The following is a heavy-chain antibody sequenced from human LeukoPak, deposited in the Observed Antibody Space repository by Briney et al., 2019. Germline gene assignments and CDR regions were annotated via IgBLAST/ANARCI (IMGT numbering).Heavy chain of an antibody. V-gene: IGHV3-74*01. J-gene: IGHJ6*02. CDR2: INSDESST. CDR3: ARVGYLGYCTNGVCYTPRNYYYGMDV. D-gene: IGHD2-8*01. CDR1: GFTFSSYW. Sequence: GGSLRLSCAASGFTFSSYWMYWVRQAPGKGLVWVSRINSDESSTSYADSVKGRFTISRDNAKNTLYLQMNSLRAEDTAVYYCARVGYLGYCTNGVCYTPRNYYYGMDVWGQGTTVTVSS.